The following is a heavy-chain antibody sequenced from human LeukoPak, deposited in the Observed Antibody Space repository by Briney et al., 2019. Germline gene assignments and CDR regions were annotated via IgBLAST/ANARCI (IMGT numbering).Heavy chain of an antibody. V-gene: IGHV1-18*01. CDR2: ISAYNGNT. D-gene: IGHD6-6*01. J-gene: IGHJ4*02. Sequence: ASVKVSCKASGYTFTSYGIIWVRQAPGQGLEWMGWISAYNGNTNYAQKLQGRVTMTTDTSTSTAYMELRSLRSDDTAVYYCARVRTRIAARPGFDYWGQGTLVTVSS. CDR3: ARVRTRIAARPGFDY. CDR1: GYTFTSYG.